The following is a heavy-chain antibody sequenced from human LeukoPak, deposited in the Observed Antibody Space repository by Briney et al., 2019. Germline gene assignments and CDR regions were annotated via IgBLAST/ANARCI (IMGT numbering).Heavy chain of an antibody. J-gene: IGHJ4*02. V-gene: IGHV3-74*01. Sequence: GGSLRLSCAASGFTFSSYWMHWVRQAPGKGLVWVSRIDSDGSSTSYADFVKGRFTISRDNAKNTLYLQMNSLRAEDTAVYYCARSDEYYYDSSGYYDPYFDYWGQGTLVTVSS. CDR1: GFTFSSYW. D-gene: IGHD3-22*01. CDR2: IDSDGSST. CDR3: ARSDEYYYDSSGYYDPYFDY.